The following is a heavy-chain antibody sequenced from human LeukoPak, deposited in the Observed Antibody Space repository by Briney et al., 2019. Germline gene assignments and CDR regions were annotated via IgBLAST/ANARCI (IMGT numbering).Heavy chain of an antibody. CDR3: ARSGKIQLFDY. CDR2: IYYSGST. D-gene: IGHD5-18*01. Sequence: SETLSLTCTVSGGSISSSSYYWGWIRQPPGKGLEWIGSIYYSGSTYYNPSLKSRVTISVDTSKNQFSLKLSPVTAADTAVYYCARSGKIQLFDYWGQGTLVTVSS. CDR1: GGSISSSSYY. J-gene: IGHJ4*02. V-gene: IGHV4-39*01.